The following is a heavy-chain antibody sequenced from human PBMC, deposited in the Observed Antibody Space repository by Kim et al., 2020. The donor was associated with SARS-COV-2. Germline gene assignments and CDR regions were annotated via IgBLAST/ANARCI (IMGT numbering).Heavy chain of an antibody. D-gene: IGHD6-19*01. Sequence: GESLKISCKGSGYSFTSYWISWVRQMPGKGLEWMGRIDPSDSYTNYSPSFQGHVTISADKSISTAYLQWSSLKASDTAMYYCARRGFAVAGNGGMDVWGQGTTVTVSS. V-gene: IGHV5-10-1*01. CDR1: GYSFTSYW. CDR2: IDPSDSYT. J-gene: IGHJ6*02. CDR3: ARRGFAVAGNGGMDV.